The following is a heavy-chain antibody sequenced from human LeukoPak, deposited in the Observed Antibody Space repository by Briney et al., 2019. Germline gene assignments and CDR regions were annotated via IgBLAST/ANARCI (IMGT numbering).Heavy chain of an antibody. D-gene: IGHD3-22*01. Sequence: GGSLRLSCAASGFTFSTYAMSWVRQAPGKGLEWVSCINGRGVSTYYADSVKGRLTISRDNSKNTLYLQMSSLRADDTAIYYCAREAYYDCSGSLDYWGQGTLVTVSS. V-gene: IGHV3-23*01. CDR2: INGRGVST. CDR1: GFTFSTYA. J-gene: IGHJ4*02. CDR3: AREAYYDCSGSLDY.